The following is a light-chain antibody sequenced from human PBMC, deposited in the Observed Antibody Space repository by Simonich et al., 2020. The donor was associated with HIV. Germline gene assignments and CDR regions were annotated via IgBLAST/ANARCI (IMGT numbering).Light chain of an antibody. CDR1: QSLLHSNGYNY. CDR2: LGS. V-gene: IGKV2-28*01. CDR3: MQALQTPLT. J-gene: IGKJ4*01. Sequence: DIVMTQSPLSLPVTPGAPASISCRSSQSLLHSNGYNYLYWYLPNPGQSPQLLIYLGSNRASGVHDRFSGSGSGTDFTLKISRVEAEDVGVYYCMQALQTPLTFGGGTKVEIK.